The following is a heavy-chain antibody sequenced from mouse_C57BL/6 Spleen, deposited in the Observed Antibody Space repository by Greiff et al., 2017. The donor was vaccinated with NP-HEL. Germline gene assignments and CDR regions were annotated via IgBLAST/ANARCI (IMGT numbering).Heavy chain of an antibody. CDR2: INPNNGGT. CDR1: GYTFTDYN. J-gene: IGHJ3*01. V-gene: IGHV1-22*01. Sequence: VQLQQSGPELVKPGASVKMSCKASGYTFTDYNMHWVKQSHGKSLEWIGYINPNNGGTSYNQKFKGKATLTVNQSSSTAYMELRSLTSEDSAVYYCARPQTLAWFAYWGQGTLVTVSA. CDR3: ARPQTLAWFAY.